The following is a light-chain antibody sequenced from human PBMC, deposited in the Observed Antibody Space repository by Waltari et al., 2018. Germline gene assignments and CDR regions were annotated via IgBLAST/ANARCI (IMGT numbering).Light chain of an antibody. Sequence: CKHDPGKAPKVMIYDVSKRPSGVSNRFSGSKSGNTVSLTISGLQAEDEADYYCSSYTSSNTWVFGGGTKLTVL. CDR3: SSYTSSNTWV. CDR2: DVS. V-gene: IGLV2-14*03. J-gene: IGLJ3*02.